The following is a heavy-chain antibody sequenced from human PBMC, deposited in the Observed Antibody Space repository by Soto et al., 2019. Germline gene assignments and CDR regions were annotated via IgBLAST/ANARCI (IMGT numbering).Heavy chain of an antibody. CDR1: GDCMSISNW. Sequence: SETLSLTCTVSGDCMSISNWWNWVRQSPGKGLEWIGEAHHSGRTNYNPSLKSRVTISVDRSQNHFSLQLTSVTAADTAVYYCARDFGERGSYSDAFDFWGQGTIVTASS. J-gene: IGHJ3*01. D-gene: IGHD1-26*01. CDR3: ARDFGERGSYSDAFDF. CDR2: AHHSGRT. V-gene: IGHV4-4*02.